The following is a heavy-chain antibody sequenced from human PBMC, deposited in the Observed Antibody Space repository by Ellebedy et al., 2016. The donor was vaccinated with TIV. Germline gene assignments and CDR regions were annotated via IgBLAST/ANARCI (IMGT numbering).Heavy chain of an antibody. CDR3: AREVVSRRDNFDY. D-gene: IGHD2-2*01. CDR1: GFTFSSYW. Sequence: GGSLRLSCAASGFTFSSYWMSWVRQAPGKGLEWVANIKQDGSEKYYVDSVKGRFTISRDNAKNSLYLQMNRLRAEDTAVYYCAREVVSRRDNFDYWGQGTLVTVSS. CDR2: IKQDGSEK. J-gene: IGHJ4*02. V-gene: IGHV3-7*01.